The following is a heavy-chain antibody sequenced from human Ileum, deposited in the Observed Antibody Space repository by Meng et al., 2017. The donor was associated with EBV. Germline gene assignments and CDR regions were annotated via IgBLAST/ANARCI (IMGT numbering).Heavy chain of an antibody. CDR3: ARGYGSGRDYFDY. CDR2: IYYSGST. V-gene: IGHV4-4*02. D-gene: IGHD3-10*01. J-gene: IGHJ4*02. Sequence: QVELEGAGPGLVKPSGTLSLTCAVSRGSISSSNWWNWVRQPPGKGLEWIGEIYYSGSTIYNPSLKSRVTISVDKSKNLFSLKLSSVTAADTAVYYCARGYGSGRDYFDYWGQGTLVTVSS. CDR1: RGSISSSNW.